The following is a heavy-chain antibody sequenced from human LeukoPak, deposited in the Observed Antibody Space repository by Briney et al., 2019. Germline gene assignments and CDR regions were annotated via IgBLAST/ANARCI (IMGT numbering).Heavy chain of an antibody. Sequence: GGSLRLSCAASGFTLSSYWMHWVRQAPGKGLVWVSRINSDGSSTTYADSVKGRFTISRDNSKNTLYVQMTSLRAEDTAVYYCAREGFTEDTPLALDYWGQGTLVTVSS. CDR3: AREGFTEDTPLALDY. D-gene: IGHD5-18*01. V-gene: IGHV3-74*01. CDR2: INSDGSST. J-gene: IGHJ4*02. CDR1: GFTLSSYW.